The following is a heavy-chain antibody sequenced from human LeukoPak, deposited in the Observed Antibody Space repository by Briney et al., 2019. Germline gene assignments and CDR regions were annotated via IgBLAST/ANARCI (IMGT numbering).Heavy chain of an antibody. Sequence: SETLSLTCAVYGGSFSGYYWSWIRQPPGKRLEWIGEINHSGSTNYNPSLKSRVTISVDTSKNQFFLKLSSVTAADTAVYYCARRAPSYYYGSGSYYYYYMDVWGKGTTVTISS. CDR2: INHSGST. CDR3: ARRAPSYYYGSGSYYYYYMDV. D-gene: IGHD3-10*01. V-gene: IGHV4-34*01. CDR1: GGSFSGYY. J-gene: IGHJ6*03.